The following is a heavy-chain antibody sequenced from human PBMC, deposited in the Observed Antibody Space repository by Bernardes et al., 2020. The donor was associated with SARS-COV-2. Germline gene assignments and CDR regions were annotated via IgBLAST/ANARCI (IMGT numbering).Heavy chain of an antibody. CDR1: GGSISSYF. CDR3: TRILVVRGVTYYYGLDV. CDR2: IYYNGNI. Sequence: SETLSLTCTVSGGSISSYFWTWMRQPPGRGLEWIGNIYYNGNINYNPSLQSPANISVDTPKNQFFLNLKLVTAADTAAYYCTRILVVRGVTYYYGLDVWGQGTTVPVSS. D-gene: IGHD3-10*01. J-gene: IGHJ6*02. V-gene: IGHV4-59*01.